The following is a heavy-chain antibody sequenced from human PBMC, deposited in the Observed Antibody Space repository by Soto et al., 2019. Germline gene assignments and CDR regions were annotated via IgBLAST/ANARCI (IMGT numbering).Heavy chain of an antibody. CDR2: IKQDGSEK. Sequence: GGSLRLSCATSGFTFSSYWMSWLRQAPGKGLEWVANIKQDGSEKYYVDSVKGRFTISRDNAKNSLYLQMNSLRAEDTAVYYCARGLGANWFDPWGQGTLVTVSS. CDR1: GFTFSSYW. D-gene: IGHD1-26*01. CDR3: ARGLGANWFDP. J-gene: IGHJ5*02. V-gene: IGHV3-7*01.